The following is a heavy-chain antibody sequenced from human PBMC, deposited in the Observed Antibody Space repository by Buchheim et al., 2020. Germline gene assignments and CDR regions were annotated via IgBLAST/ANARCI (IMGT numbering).Heavy chain of an antibody. V-gene: IGHV2-5*02. D-gene: IGHD4-11*01. CDR2: IYWDDDK. CDR1: GFSLSTSGVG. CDR3: AHLDYSGSWFDP. J-gene: IGHJ5*02. Sequence: QITLKESGPTLVKPTQTLTLTCTFSGFSLSTSGVGVGWIRQPPGKALEWLALIYWDDDKRYSPSLKSRPTITKDTSKNQEVLTMTNMDPVDTATYYCAHLDYSGSWFDPWGQGTL.